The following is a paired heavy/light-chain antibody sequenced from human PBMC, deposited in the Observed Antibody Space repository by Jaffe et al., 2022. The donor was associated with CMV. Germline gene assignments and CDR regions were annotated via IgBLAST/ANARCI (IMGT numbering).Light chain of an antibody. CDR1: QSIGSS. V-gene: IGKV6-21*02. J-gene: IGKJ2*02. Sequence: EIVLTQSPDFQSVTPKEKVTITCRASQSIGSSLHWYQQKPDQSPKLLIKYASQSISGVPSRFSGSGSGTDFTLTINSLEAEDAATYYCHQSSSLRGTFGQGTKLEIK. CDR2: YAS. CDR3: HQSSSLRGT.
Heavy chain of an antibody. CDR3: AKGATGASGYYDYYFDY. CDR2: ISGSGGST. D-gene: IGHD3-22*01. V-gene: IGHV3-23*04. Sequence: EVQLVESGGGLVQPGGSLRLSCAASGFTFSSYAMSWVRQAPGKGLEWVSAISGSGGSTYYADSVKGRFTISRDNSKNTLYLQMNSLRAEDTAVYYCAKGATGASGYYDYYFDYWGQGTLVTVSS. J-gene: IGHJ4*02. CDR1: GFTFSSYA.